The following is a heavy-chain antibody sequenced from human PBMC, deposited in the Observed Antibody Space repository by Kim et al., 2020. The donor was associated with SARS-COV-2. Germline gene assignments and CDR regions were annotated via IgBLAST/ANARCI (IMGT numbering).Heavy chain of an antibody. CDR1: GYTFTSYY. V-gene: IGHV1-46*01. CDR3: ARGSSGWENEYSYYYGMDV. J-gene: IGHJ6*02. D-gene: IGHD6-19*01. Sequence: ASVKVSCKASGYTFTSYYMHWVRQAPGQGLEWMGIINPRGGSTSYAQKFQGRVTMTRDTSTSTVYMELSSLRSEDTAVYYCARGSSGWENEYSYYYGMDVWGQGTTVTVSS. CDR2: INPRGGST.